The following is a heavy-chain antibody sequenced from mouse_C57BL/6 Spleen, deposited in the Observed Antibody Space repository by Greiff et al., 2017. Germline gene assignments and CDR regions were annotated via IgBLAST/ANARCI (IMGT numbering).Heavy chain of an antibody. CDR3: ARQKGGFDY. Sequence: EVKLVESGGDLVKPGGSLKFSCAASGFTFSSYGMSWVRQTPDTWLECVATISSGGSYTYYPDSVKGRFTITRDNAKNTQYLQMSSLKSEDTAMYYCARQKGGFDYWGQGTTLTVSS. V-gene: IGHV5-6*01. J-gene: IGHJ2*01. CDR2: ISSGGSYT. CDR1: GFTFSSYG.